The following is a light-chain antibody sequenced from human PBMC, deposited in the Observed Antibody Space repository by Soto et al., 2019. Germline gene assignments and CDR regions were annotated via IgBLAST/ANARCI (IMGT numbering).Light chain of an antibody. Sequence: QSALTQPAYVSESPGQSITISCTGTSSDVGGYNYVSWYQQHPGKAPKLMIYEVSNRPSGVSNRFSGSKSGNTASLTISGLQAEDEADYYCSSYTSSSTLVVFGGGTKLTVL. V-gene: IGLV2-14*01. CDR2: EVS. J-gene: IGLJ2*01. CDR3: SSYTSSSTLVV. CDR1: SSDVGGYNY.